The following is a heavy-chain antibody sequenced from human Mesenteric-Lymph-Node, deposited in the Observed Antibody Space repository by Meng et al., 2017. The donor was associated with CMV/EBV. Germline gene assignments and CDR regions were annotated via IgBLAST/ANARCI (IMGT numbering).Heavy chain of an antibody. CDR3: AREGLASGWIDYHYGMDV. D-gene: IGHD6-19*01. CDR2: GYYSGST. V-gene: IGHV4-38-2*02. Sequence: SETLSLTCAVSGHSISSGYYWGWIRQPPGKGLEWIGTGYYSGSTYYNPSLKSRVTISADTSKNQFSLKLSSVTAADTAVYYCAREGLASGWIDYHYGMDVWGQGTTVTVSS. CDR1: GHSISSGYY. J-gene: IGHJ6*02.